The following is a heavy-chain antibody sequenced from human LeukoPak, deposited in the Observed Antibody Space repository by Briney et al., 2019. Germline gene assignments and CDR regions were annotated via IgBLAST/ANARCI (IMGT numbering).Heavy chain of an antibody. J-gene: IGHJ4*02. V-gene: IGHV3-23*01. CDR1: GFTFSSYA. CDR3: AKVYSSSIRRPYFDY. Sequence: GGSLRLSCAASGFTFSSYAMSWVRQAPGKGLEWVSAISGSGGSIYYADSVKGRFTISRDNSKNTLYLQMNSLRAEDTAVYYCAKVYSSSIRRPYFDYWGQGTLVTVSS. CDR2: ISGSGGSI. D-gene: IGHD6-6*01.